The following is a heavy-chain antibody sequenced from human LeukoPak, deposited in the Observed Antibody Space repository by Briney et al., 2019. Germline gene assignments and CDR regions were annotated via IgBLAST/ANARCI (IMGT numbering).Heavy chain of an antibody. CDR3: AKALSGYHFDY. Sequence: GGSLRPSCAASGFTFSGYGMSWVRRAPGKGLEWVSGISGSGGNTYYADSVKGRFTISRDNSQNTLYLQMNTLGAEDTAVYYCAKALSGYHFDYWGQGTLVTVSA. CDR2: ISGSGGNT. CDR1: GFTFSGYG. V-gene: IGHV3-23*01. D-gene: IGHD5-12*01. J-gene: IGHJ4*02.